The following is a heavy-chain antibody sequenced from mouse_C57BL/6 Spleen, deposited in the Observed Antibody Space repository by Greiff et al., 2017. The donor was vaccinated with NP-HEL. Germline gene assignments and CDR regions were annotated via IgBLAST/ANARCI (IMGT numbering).Heavy chain of an antibody. CDR1: GFTFTDYY. Sequence: DVKLMESGGGLVQPGGSLSLSCAASGFTFTDYYMSWVRQPPGKALEWLGFIRNKANGYTTEYSASVKGRFTISRDNSQSILYLQMNALRAEDSATYYCARYNYYYAHYAMDYWGQGTSVTVSS. V-gene: IGHV7-3*01. CDR3: ARYNYYYAHYAMDY. D-gene: IGHD1-1*01. CDR2: IRNKANGYTT. J-gene: IGHJ4*01.